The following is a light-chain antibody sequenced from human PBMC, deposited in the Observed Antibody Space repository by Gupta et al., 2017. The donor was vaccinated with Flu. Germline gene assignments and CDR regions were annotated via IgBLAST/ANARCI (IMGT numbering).Light chain of an antibody. J-gene: IGLJ3*02. V-gene: IGLV2-23*02. CDR1: SSDVGSYNL. CDR2: EVR. Sequence: QSALTQPASVSGSPGQSITISCTGTSSDVGSYNLVSWYQQHPGKAPKLMIYEVRKRPSGISNRFSGSKSGNTASLTISGLQAGDEADYYCCSYIGGSSWVFGGGTKLTVL. CDR3: CSYIGGSSWV.